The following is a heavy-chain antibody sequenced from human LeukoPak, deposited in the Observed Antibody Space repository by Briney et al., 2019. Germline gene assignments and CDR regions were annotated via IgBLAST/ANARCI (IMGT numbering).Heavy chain of an antibody. CDR2: IYTSGST. V-gene: IGHV4-4*07. D-gene: IGHD6-13*01. CDR1: GGSISSYY. CDR3: ARKYSSSWYFDY. J-gene: IGHJ4*02. Sequence: SETLSLTCTVSGGSISSYYWSWIRQPAGKGLEWIGRIYTSGSTNYNPSLKSRVTMSVDTSKSQFSLKLSSVTAADTAAYYCARKYSSSWYFDYWGQGTLVTVSS.